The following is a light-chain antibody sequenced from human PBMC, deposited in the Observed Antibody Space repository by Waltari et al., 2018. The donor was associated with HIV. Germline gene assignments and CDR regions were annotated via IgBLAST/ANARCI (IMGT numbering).Light chain of an antibody. V-gene: IGKV2D-29*01. CDR1: QSLLHSDGKTY. J-gene: IGKJ1*01. Sequence: DIVMTQTPLSLSVTPGQPASISCKSSQSLLHSDGKTYLYRYLQRPGQPPQPLMYEVSTRFAGVPDRFSGSGSGTDFTLRISRVEAEDVGVYYCMQTVQLSWTFGQGTKVQIK. CDR2: EVS. CDR3: MQTVQLSWT.